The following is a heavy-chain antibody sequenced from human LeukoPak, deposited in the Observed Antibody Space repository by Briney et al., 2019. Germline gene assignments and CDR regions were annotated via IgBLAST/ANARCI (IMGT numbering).Heavy chain of an antibody. CDR3: ARAPPYYGDYFDY. CDR2: IKQDGSEE. D-gene: IGHD4-17*01. J-gene: IGHJ4*02. CDR1: GFTFSRNW. V-gene: IGHV3-7*03. Sequence: GGSLRLSCAASGFTFSRNWMTWVRQAPGKGLEWVANIKQDGSEEYYVDSVKGRFTISRDNAKNSLYLQMNSLRAEDTAVYYCARAPPYYGDYFDYWGQGTLVTVSS.